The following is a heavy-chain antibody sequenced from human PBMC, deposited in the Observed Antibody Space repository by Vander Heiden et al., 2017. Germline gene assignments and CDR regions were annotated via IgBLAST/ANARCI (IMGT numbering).Heavy chain of an antibody. CDR3: ARAVKERRYATTYYYYYGMDV. Sequence: QVQLVQSGAEVKKPWSSVKVSCQASGGNFRSYAIRWVRQALGKGLEWMGGIIPIFGTANYAQKCQGRVTITAEKSTSTAYRELSSLRSEDTAVYDCARAVKERRYATTYYYYYGMDVWGQGTTGNVAS. J-gene: IGHJ6*02. CDR2: IIPIFGTA. D-gene: IGHD1-1*01. V-gene: IGHV1-69*06. CDR1: GGNFRSYA.